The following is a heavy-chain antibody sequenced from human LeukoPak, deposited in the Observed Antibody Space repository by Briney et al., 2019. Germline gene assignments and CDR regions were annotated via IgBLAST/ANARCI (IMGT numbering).Heavy chain of an antibody. CDR3: AKGDDRGLQSRVDY. CDR1: GFTFSSHG. J-gene: IGHJ4*02. Sequence: GGSLRLSCAASGFTFSSHGMHWVRQAPGKGLEWVAFIRYDGSNKKYADSVKGRFTISRDNSKNTLYLQMNSLRAEDTAVYYCAKGDDRGLQSRVDYWGQGTLVTVSS. V-gene: IGHV3-30*02. D-gene: IGHD5-24*01. CDR2: IRYDGSNK.